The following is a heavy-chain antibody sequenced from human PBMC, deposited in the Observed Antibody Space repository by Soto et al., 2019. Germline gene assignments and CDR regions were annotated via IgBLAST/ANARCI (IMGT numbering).Heavy chain of an antibody. V-gene: IGHV4-38-2*01. Sequence: PSETLSLTCAVSGYSISSGYYWGWVRQPPGKGLEFIGSINNRGGTYYNPSHTSRVSISGDMSKNQFSLKLSSVTAADTAVYYCARLDLGWPFDHWGQGTLVTVSS. CDR3: ARLDLGWPFDH. D-gene: IGHD2-15*01. CDR1: GYSISSGYY. CDR2: INNRGGT. J-gene: IGHJ4*02.